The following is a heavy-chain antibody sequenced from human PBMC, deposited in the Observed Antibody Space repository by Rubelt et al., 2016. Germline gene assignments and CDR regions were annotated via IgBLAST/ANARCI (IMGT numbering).Heavy chain of an antibody. Sequence: QVQLQQWGAGLLKPSETLSLTCAVYGGSFSGYYWSWIRQPPGKGLEWIGEINHSGSTNYNPSLKSRVTISVDTSKNQFFLKLSSVTAADTAVYYCAVGYSYGVGRDAFDIWGQGTMVTVSS. V-gene: IGHV4-34*01. CDR3: AVGYSYGVGRDAFDI. CDR1: GGSFSGYY. CDR2: INHSGST. J-gene: IGHJ3*02. D-gene: IGHD5-18*01.